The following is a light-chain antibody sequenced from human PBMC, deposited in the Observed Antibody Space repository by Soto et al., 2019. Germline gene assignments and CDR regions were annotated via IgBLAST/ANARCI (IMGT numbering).Light chain of an antibody. Sequence: ETVLTQSPATLSLSPGETATLSCRASQRVTNNLAWYQWKLGQPPRLLIYGASTRATGIPVRFRGSGSGTEFTLTISSLQSEASAVYYCQQHHNWPWTFRQGTRVELK. CDR3: QQHHNWPWT. V-gene: IGKV3-15*01. J-gene: IGKJ1*01. CDR1: QRVTNN. CDR2: GAS.